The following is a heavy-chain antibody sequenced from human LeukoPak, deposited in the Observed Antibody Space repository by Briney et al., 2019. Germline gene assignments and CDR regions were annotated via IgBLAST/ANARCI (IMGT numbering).Heavy chain of an antibody. J-gene: IGHJ4*02. CDR2: INPNSGGT. V-gene: IGHV1-2*02. CDR3: ARDHGGYVIDY. Sequence: GASVKVSCKASGYTFTGYYMHWWRQAPGQRLEWMGWINPNSGGTNYAQKFQGRVTMTRDTSISTAYMELSRLRSDDTAVYYCARDHGGYVIDYWGQGTLVTVSS. D-gene: IGHD3-22*01. CDR1: GYTFTGYY.